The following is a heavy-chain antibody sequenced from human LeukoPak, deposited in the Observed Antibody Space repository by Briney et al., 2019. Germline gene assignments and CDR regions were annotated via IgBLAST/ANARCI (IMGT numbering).Heavy chain of an antibody. D-gene: IGHD3-3*01. Sequence: GGSLRLSCAASGFTFEDYGMSWVRQALGKGLEWVSGINWDGGSTGYADSVKGRFTISRDNSKNTLYLQMNSLRPEDTALYYCVRDFEWSFDTWDQGTLVTVSS. CDR3: VRDFEWSFDT. CDR2: INWDGGST. V-gene: IGHV3-20*04. CDR1: GFTFEDYG. J-gene: IGHJ4*02.